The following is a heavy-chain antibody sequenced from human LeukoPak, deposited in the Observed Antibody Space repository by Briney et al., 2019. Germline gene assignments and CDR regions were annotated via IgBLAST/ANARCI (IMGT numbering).Heavy chain of an antibody. V-gene: IGHV4-39*01. CDR2: IYYSGTT. Sequence: SETLSLTCSVSGGSISSTAYSWGWLRQAPGKGLEWIVTIYYSGTTQYYPSLKSRVIISADTSKNQFSLKVRSVIAADLAVYYCVRHRKTYCTATRCSYYFDYWGQGALVTVSS. D-gene: IGHD2-8*02. J-gene: IGHJ4*02. CDR3: VRHRKTYCTATRCSYYFDY. CDR1: GGSISSTAYS.